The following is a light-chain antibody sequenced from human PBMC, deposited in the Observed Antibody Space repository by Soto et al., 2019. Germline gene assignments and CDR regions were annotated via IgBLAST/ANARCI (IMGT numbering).Light chain of an antibody. Sequence: QSVLTQPASVSGSPGQSITISCTGTSSDVGSYNLVSWYQQHPGKAPKLMIYEVSKRPSGVSNRFSVSKSGNTASLTISGLQAEDEADYYCCSYAGSTFWVFGGGTKLTVL. V-gene: IGLV2-23*02. CDR3: CSYAGSTFWV. CDR1: SSDVGSYNL. CDR2: EVS. J-gene: IGLJ3*02.